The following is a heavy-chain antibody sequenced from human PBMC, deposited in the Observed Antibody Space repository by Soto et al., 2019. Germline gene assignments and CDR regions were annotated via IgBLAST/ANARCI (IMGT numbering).Heavy chain of an antibody. CDR3: AKGLTGSRYSSLDK. J-gene: IGHJ4*02. CDR2: ITGLSDGI. D-gene: IGHD2-15*01. CDR1: GFTFKNYA. Sequence: EVQLLESGGGLVQPGGSLRLSCAASGFTFKNYAMTWVRQAPGKGLEWVAVITGLSDGIHYADSVKGRLTISSDNSRNTLFLEMNNLRAEDTALYYCAKGLTGSRYSSLDKWGQGTSVIVSS. V-gene: IGHV3-23*01.